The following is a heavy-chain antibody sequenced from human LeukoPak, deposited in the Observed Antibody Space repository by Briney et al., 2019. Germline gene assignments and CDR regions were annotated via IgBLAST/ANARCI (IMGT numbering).Heavy chain of an antibody. CDR2: INPSGGST. Sequence: ASVKVSCKASGYTFTSYYMHWVRQAPGQGLEWMGIINPSGGSTSYAQKFQGRVTMTRDTSISTAYMELSRLRSDDTAVYYCARERDLAYYFDYWGQGTLVTVSS. J-gene: IGHJ4*02. V-gene: IGHV1-46*01. CDR1: GYTFTSYY. CDR3: ARERDLAYYFDY.